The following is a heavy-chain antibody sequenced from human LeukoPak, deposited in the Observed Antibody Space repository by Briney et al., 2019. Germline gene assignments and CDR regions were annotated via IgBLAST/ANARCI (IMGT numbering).Heavy chain of an antibody. V-gene: IGHV3-7*04. J-gene: IGHJ4*02. CDR3: TRDALFGSGRTHLDF. CDR2: IKQDGSEA. Sequence: GGSLRLSCAASEFTFNRYWMSWVRQAPGKGLQWVTNIKQDGSEAHYVDSVKGRFTISRDNAKNSLFLQMNSLNVDDTGVYFCTRDALFGSGRTHLDFWSQGTLVSVSS. D-gene: IGHD3-10*01. CDR1: EFTFNRYW.